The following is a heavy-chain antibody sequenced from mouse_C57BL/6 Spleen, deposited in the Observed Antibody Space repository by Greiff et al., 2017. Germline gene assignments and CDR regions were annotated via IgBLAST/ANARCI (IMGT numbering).Heavy chain of an antibody. CDR1: GFTFSDFY. V-gene: IGHV7-1*01. Sequence: EVQVVESGGGLVQSGRSLRLSCATSGFTFSDFYMEWVRQAPGKGLEWIAASRNKANAYTTEYSASVKGRFIVSRDPSQSILYLQMNALRAEYTAIYYCARDAYYGSRAMDDWGQGTSVTVSS. CDR3: ARDAYYGSRAMDD. J-gene: IGHJ4*01. D-gene: IGHD1-1*01. CDR2: SRNKANAYTT.